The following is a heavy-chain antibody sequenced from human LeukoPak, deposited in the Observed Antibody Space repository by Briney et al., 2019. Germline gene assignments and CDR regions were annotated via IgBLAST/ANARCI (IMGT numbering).Heavy chain of an antibody. Sequence: GGSLSLFCVASGFTFSNYWMTWVRQAPGKGLEWVANIKEDGSEKNYVDSVKGRFTISRDNAKNSLYLQMNSLRAEDTAVYYCARDAGYGYDRFDYWGQGTQVTVSS. CDR1: GFTFSNYW. D-gene: IGHD5-18*01. CDR3: ARDAGYGYDRFDY. J-gene: IGHJ4*02. CDR2: IKEDGSEK. V-gene: IGHV3-7*01.